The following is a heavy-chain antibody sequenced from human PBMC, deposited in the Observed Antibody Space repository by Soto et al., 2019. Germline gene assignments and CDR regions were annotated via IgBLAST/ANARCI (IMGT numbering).Heavy chain of an antibody. V-gene: IGHV5-10-1*01. J-gene: IGHJ6*02. CDR2: IDPSDSYT. Sequence: PGESLKISCKGSGYSFTSYWISWVRQMPGKGLEWMGRIDPSDSYTNYSPSFQGHVTISADKSISTAYLQWSSLKASDTAMYYCARHPGYGVPAAMGYYYYYGMDAWGQGTTVTVSS. D-gene: IGHD2-2*01. CDR3: ARHPGYGVPAAMGYYYYYGMDA. CDR1: GYSFTSYW.